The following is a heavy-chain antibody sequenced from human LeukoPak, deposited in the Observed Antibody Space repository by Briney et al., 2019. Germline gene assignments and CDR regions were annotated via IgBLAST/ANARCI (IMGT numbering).Heavy chain of an antibody. CDR2: IYPGDSDT. Sequence: GESLKISCKGSGYSFTSYWIGWVRQMPGKGLEWMGIIYPGDSDTRYSPSFQGQVTISADKSISAAYLQWSSLKASDTAMYYCARPRGRHDSSGYYSSYDAFDIWGQGTMVTVSS. D-gene: IGHD3-22*01. CDR1: GYSFTSYW. J-gene: IGHJ3*02. CDR3: ARPRGRHDSSGYYSSYDAFDI. V-gene: IGHV5-51*01.